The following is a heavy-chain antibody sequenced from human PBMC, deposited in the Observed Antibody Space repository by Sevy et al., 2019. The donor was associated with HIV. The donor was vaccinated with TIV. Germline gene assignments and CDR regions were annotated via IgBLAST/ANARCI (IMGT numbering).Heavy chain of an antibody. D-gene: IGHD1-26*01. Sequence: GGSLRLSCAASGFTFSPYWMTWVRQAPGKGLEWVANIRPDGSDKYYVESVKGRFTISRDNAKNSLYLQMTSLRADDTAMYYGARGVGLDCWGQGALVTVSS. J-gene: IGHJ4*02. CDR1: GFTFSPYW. CDR3: ARGVGLDC. CDR2: IRPDGSDK. V-gene: IGHV3-7*01.